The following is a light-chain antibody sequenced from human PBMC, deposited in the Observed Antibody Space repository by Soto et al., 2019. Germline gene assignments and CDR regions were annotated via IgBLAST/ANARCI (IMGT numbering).Light chain of an antibody. V-gene: IGKV3D-20*02. J-gene: IGKJ4*01. CDR3: QQRSNWPPGGT. Sequence: EIVLTQSPGTLSLSPGERATLSCRASQSVSSSYLAWYQQKPGQAPRLLIYGASRRATGIPARFSGSGSGTDFTLTISSLEPEDFAVYYCQQRSNWPPGGTFGGGTK. CDR1: QSVSSSY. CDR2: GAS.